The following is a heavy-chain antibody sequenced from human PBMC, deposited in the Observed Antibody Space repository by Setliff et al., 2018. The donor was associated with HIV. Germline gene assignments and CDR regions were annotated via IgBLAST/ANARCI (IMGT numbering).Heavy chain of an antibody. Sequence: SETLSLTCTVSGGSINSGSHYWSWIRQPAGKGLEWIGLIYTSGRTNYNPSLKSRVTISVDRSKNQFSLNLSSVTAADTALYYCASLFHDTSAPWLYYFDYWGQGTLVTVSS. CDR2: IYTSGRT. CDR3: ASLFHDTSAPWLYYFDY. V-gene: IGHV4-61*02. D-gene: IGHD3-22*01. J-gene: IGHJ4*02. CDR1: GGSINSGSHY.